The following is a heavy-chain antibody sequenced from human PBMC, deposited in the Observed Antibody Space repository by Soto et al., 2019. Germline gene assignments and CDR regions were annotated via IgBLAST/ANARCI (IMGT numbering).Heavy chain of an antibody. V-gene: IGHV1-3*01. CDR2: INGGNGNT. CDR1: GYIFTNYA. CDR3: ASSYGTSTTSNWFDP. J-gene: IGHJ5*02. Sequence: ASVKVSCKASGYIFTNYAMHWVRQAPGQRLEWMGRINGGNGNTEYSEKLQGRVTMTRDKYASTAYMELSSLRSEDSAIYYCASSYGTSTTSNWFDPWDKETVVAVSS. D-gene: IGHD2-8*01.